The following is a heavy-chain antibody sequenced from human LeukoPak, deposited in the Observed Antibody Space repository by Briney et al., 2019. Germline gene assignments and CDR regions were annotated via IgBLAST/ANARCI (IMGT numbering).Heavy chain of an antibody. D-gene: IGHD3-22*01. V-gene: IGHV1-2*02. CDR3: ARGYYYESSASGGY. CDR2: INPKGGGT. Sequence: ASVKVSCKASGYTFIDYYIHWVRQAPGQGLEWMGWINPKGGGTNYAQAFQGRVTMTRDTSISTAYMELSRLRSDDMAVYYCARGYYYESSASGGYWGQGTLVTVSS. CDR1: GYTFIDYY. J-gene: IGHJ4*02.